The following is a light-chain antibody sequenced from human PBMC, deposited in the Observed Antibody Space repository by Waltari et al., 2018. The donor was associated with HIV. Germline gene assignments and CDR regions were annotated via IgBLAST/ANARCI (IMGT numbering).Light chain of an antibody. CDR1: QSVDSSY. CDR2: GAS. V-gene: IGKV3-20*01. CDR3: QQYYDVPYT. J-gene: IGKJ2*01. Sequence: IVLTQSPGTLSLSPGERATLSCRASQSVDSSYLAWYQQKPGQAPRLLIYGASSRATGIPDRFTGSGSGTEFTLTISSLQAEDVAVYYCQQYYDVPYTFGQGTKLEIK.